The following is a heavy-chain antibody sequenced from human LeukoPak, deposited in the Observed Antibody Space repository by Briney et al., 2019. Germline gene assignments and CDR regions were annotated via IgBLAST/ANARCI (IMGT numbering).Heavy chain of an antibody. CDR1: GFTFSSYG. V-gene: IGHV3-30*02. CDR2: IRYDGSNK. J-gene: IGHJ5*02. D-gene: IGHD2-15*01. Sequence: GGSLRLSCAASGFTFSSYGMHWVRQAPGKGLEWVAFIRYDGSNKYYADSVKVRFTISRDNSKNTLYLQMNSLRAEDTAVYYCATLGVVVVAATHWFDPWGQGTLVTVSS. CDR3: ATLGVVVVAATHWFDP.